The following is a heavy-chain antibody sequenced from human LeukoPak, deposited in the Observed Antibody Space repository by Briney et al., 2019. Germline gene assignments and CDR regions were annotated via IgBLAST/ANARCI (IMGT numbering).Heavy chain of an antibody. D-gene: IGHD5-18*01. V-gene: IGHV4-39*07. CDR2: IYYSGTT. Sequence: SEALSLTCTVSGGSISSSPYYWGWIRQPPGKGLEWIGSIYYSGTTHYNPSLESRVTISVDTSKNQFSLKLASVTAADTAIYFCAKGAGGFSYYNWFDPWGQGTLVTVSS. J-gene: IGHJ5*02. CDR1: GGSISSSPYY. CDR3: AKGAGGFSYYNWFDP.